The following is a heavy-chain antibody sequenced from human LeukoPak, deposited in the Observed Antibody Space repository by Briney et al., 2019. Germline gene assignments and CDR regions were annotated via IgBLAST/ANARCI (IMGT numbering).Heavy chain of an antibody. J-gene: IGHJ5*02. CDR3: ARRYASGSYYRPQFDP. D-gene: IGHD3-10*01. Sequence: PSETLSLTCSVSGYSINSGSYWGWIRQPPGKGLEWVASIHHSGSTYYNPSLKSRVTISVDTSKNQFSLKLSSVTAADTAVYYCARRYASGSYYRPQFDPWGQGTLVTVSS. V-gene: IGHV4-38-2*02. CDR1: GYSINSGSY. CDR2: IHHSGST.